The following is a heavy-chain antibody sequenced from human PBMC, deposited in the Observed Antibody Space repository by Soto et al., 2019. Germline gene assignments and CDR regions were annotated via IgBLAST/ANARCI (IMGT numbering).Heavy chain of an antibody. J-gene: IGHJ4*02. V-gene: IGHV3-53*01. D-gene: IGHD3-16*02. CDR1: GFTVSSNY. CDR3: ARVRVYYDYVWGSYPSEGYFDY. Sequence: GGSLRLSCAASGFTVSSNYMSWVRQAPGKGLEWVSVIYSGGSTYYADSVKGRFTISRDNSKNTLYLQMNSLRAEDTAVYYCARVRVYYDYVWGSYPSEGYFDYWGQGT. CDR2: IYSGGST.